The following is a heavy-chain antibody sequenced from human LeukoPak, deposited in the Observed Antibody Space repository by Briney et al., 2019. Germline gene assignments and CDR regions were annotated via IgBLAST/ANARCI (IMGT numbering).Heavy chain of an antibody. CDR1: GYTFTGYY. V-gene: IGHV1-2*02. CDR3: ARATFPWGAAPSMDV. D-gene: IGHD2/OR15-2a*01. Sequence: GASVKVSCKASGYTFTGYYMHWVRQAPGQGLEWMGWINPNSGGTNYAQKFQGRVTMTRDTSISTAYMELSRLRSDDTAVYYCARATFPWGAAPSMDVWGKGTTVTVSS. CDR2: INPNSGGT. J-gene: IGHJ6*03.